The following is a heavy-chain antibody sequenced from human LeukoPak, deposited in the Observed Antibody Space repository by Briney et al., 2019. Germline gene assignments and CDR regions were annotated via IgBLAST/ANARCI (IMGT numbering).Heavy chain of an antibody. Sequence: GGSLRLSCAASGLTFSKSWMSWVRQAPGKGLEWVSAISGSGGSTYYADSVKGRFTISRDNSKNTLYLQMNSLRAEDTAVYYCAKYSYDRAFDIWGQGTMVTVSS. CDR3: AKYSYDRAFDI. V-gene: IGHV3-23*01. CDR1: GLTFSKSW. J-gene: IGHJ3*02. D-gene: IGHD3-22*01. CDR2: ISGSGGST.